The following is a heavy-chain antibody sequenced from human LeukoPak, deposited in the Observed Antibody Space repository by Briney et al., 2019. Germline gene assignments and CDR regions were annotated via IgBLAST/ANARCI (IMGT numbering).Heavy chain of an antibody. CDR1: GGSINSSY. V-gene: IGHV4-59*12. J-gene: IGHJ4*02. CDR3: ARRPRGYSYGYFDY. Sequence: SETLSLTCTVSGGSINSSYWNWIRQPPGKGLEWIGYIYYSGSTNYNPSLKSRITISVDTPKNQFSLKLSSVTAADTAVYYCARRPRGYSYGYFDYWGQGTLVTVSS. D-gene: IGHD5-18*01. CDR2: IYYSGST.